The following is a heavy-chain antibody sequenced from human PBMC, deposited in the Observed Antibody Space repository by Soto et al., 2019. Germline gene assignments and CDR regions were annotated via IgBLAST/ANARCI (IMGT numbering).Heavy chain of an antibody. CDR1: GGSISSGDYY. CDR3: ARVIEMATGTYFVY. D-gene: IGHD5-12*01. J-gene: IGHJ4*02. Sequence: SETLSLTCTVSGGSISSGDYYWSWIRQPPGKGLEWIGYIYYSGSTYYNPSLKSRVTISVDTSKNQFSLKLSSVTAADTAVYYCARVIEMATGTYFVYWGQGTLVNVSS. V-gene: IGHV4-30-4*01. CDR2: IYYSGST.